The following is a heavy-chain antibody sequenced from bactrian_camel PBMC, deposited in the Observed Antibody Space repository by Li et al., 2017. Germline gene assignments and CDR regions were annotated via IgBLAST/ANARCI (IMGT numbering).Heavy chain of an antibody. Sequence: QVQLVESGGGLVQPGGSLRVSCVTSGFIFSSSGMSWVRQALGKGLEWVSSIYNVGSNTYYEDSVKGRFTISRDDAEKTVTLQMNSLKANDTALYYSAATSDGWFGFWEHWGKGTQVTVS. CDR3: AATSDGWFGFWEH. CDR1: GFIFSSSG. J-gene: IGHJ4*01. D-gene: IGHD5*01. CDR2: IYNVGSNT. V-gene: IGHV3-2*01.